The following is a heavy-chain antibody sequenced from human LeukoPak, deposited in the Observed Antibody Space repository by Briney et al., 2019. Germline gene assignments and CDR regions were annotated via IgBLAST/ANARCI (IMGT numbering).Heavy chain of an antibody. Sequence: GGSLRLSCAASGFTFSSYWMSWVRQAPGKGLEWVANIKEDGSEKYYVDSVKGRFTISRDNAKNSLYLQMNSLRAEDTAVYYCAKGPNYDILTGWRKTYNGFDVWGQGTMVTVSS. CDR2: IKEDGSEK. J-gene: IGHJ3*01. V-gene: IGHV3-7*01. D-gene: IGHD3-9*01. CDR1: GFTFSSYW. CDR3: AKGPNYDILTGWRKTYNGFDV.